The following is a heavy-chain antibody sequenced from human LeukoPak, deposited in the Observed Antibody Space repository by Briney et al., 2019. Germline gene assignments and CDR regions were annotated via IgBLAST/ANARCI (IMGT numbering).Heavy chain of an antibody. V-gene: IGHV5-51*01. D-gene: IGHD4-17*01. J-gene: IGHJ4*02. CDR1: GYRFTYW. CDR3: ASARHGDYVWDY. CDR2: IYSGDSHT. Sequence: NRGESLQISCKGSGYRFTYWIGWVRQMPGKGLEWMGIIYSGDSHTKYSPSFQGRVTISADKSISTAYLQWSSLEASDTAMYYCASARHGDYVWDYWGQGTLVTVSS.